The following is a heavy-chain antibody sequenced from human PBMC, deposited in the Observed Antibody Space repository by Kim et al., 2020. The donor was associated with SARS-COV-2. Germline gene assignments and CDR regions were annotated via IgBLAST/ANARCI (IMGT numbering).Heavy chain of an antibody. Sequence: GESLKISCKGSGYSFTSYWISWVRQMPGKGLEWMGRIDPSDSYTNYSPSFQGHVTISADKSISTAYLQWSSLKASDTAMYYCARLISHMITFGGVIDYYYGMDVWGQGTTVTVSS. CDR1: GYSFTSYW. V-gene: IGHV5-10-1*01. CDR2: IDPSDSYT. D-gene: IGHD3-16*02. CDR3: ARLISHMITFGGVIDYYYGMDV. J-gene: IGHJ6*02.